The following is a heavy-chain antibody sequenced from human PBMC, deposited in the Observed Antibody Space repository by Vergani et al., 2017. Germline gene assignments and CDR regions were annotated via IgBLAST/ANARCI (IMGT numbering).Heavy chain of an antibody. CDR1: GYTFTSYD. D-gene: IGHD3-22*01. Sequence: QVQLVQSGAEVKKPGASVKVSCKASGYTFTSYDINWVRQATGQGLEWMGWMNPNSGNTGYAQKFQGRVTMTRDTSTSTVYMELSSLRSEDTAVYYCAEGVDSSGYLDYWGQGTLVTVSS. J-gene: IGHJ4*02. CDR2: MNPNSGNT. V-gene: IGHV1-8*02. CDR3: AEGVDSSGYLDY.